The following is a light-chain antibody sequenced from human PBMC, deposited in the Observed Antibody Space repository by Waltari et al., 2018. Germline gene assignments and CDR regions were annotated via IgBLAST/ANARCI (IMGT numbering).Light chain of an antibody. CDR1: QGINNY. CDR2: AAS. CDR3: QKYNSPPGT. J-gene: IGKJ1*01. Sequence: ITCRASQGINNYLAWYQQKPGKVPKLLIYAASTLQSGVPSRFSGSGSGTDFTLTISSLQPEDVATYFCQKYNSPPGTFGQGTKVEIK. V-gene: IGKV1-27*01.